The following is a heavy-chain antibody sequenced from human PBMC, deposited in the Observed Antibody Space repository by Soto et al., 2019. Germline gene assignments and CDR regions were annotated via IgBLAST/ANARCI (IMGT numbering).Heavy chain of an antibody. D-gene: IGHD2-21*02. CDR1: GFTFGDYA. J-gene: IGHJ6*02. Sequence: GGSLRLSCTASGFTFGDYAMSWFRQAPGKGLEWVGFIRSKAYGGTTEYAASVKGRFTISRDNSKNTLYLQMNILRGEDTAVYYYSKARVRHVTLSRYSYGMDVWGQGTTVTVSS. CDR2: IRSKAYGGTT. V-gene: IGHV3-49*03. CDR3: SKARVRHVTLSRYSYGMDV.